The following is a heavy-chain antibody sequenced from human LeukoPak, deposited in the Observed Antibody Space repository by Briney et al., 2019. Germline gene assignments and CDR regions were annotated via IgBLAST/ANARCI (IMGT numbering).Heavy chain of an antibody. CDR1: GYRFAIYW. V-gene: IGHV5-51*01. CDR3: ASPLLVRNTSAFDV. J-gene: IGHJ3*01. CDR2: IYPGDSDT. Sequence: AESLQISCRGSGYRFAIYWIGWVLQMPGKGLEWMGIIYPGDSDTQYSPSFQGQVTISVDKSINTAYLQWSSLKASDTATYYCASPLLVRNTSAFDVWGQGKLVTVSS. D-gene: IGHD2/OR15-2a*01.